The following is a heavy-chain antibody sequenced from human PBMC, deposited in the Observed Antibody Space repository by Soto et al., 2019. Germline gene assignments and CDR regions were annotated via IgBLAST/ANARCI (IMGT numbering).Heavy chain of an antibody. J-gene: IGHJ6*02. CDR3: ASIGGGFGEDYYYYGMDV. V-gene: IGHV4-34*01. D-gene: IGHD3-10*01. CDR2: INHSGST. CDR1: GGSFSGYY. Sequence: SETMSLTCAVYGGSFSGYYWSWIRQPPGKGLEWIGEINHSGSTNYNPSLKSRVTISVDTSKNQFSLKLSSVTAADTAVYYCASIGGGFGEDYYYYGMDVWGQGTTVTVSS.